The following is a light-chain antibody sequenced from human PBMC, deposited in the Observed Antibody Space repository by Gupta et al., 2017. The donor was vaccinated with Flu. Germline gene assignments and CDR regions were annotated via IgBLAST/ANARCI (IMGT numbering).Light chain of an antibody. V-gene: IGLV2-8*01. Sequence: ISCTVASRDVGGSNCASWYQHHPGKAPKIIIYEVIKRLRGGPDRLSSSKSGSTSALTVSGLQAEDEADYCCAADAAMKSLAVVFGGGTKLTVL. CDR2: EVI. J-gene: IGLJ2*01. CDR3: AADAAMKSLAVV. CDR1: SRDVGGSNC.